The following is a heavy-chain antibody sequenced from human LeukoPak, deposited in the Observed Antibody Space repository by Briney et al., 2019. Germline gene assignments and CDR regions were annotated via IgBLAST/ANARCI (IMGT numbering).Heavy chain of an antibody. V-gene: IGHV1-18*01. CDR1: GYTFTSYG. J-gene: IGHJ4*02. Sequence: ASVKVSCKASGYTFTSYGISWVRQAPGQGLEWMGWISAYNGNTNYAQKLRGRVTMTTDTSTSTAYMELRSLRSDDTAVYYCARVHIVVVTATGADYWGQGTLVTVSS. CDR2: ISAYNGNT. CDR3: ARVHIVVVTATGADY. D-gene: IGHD2-21*02.